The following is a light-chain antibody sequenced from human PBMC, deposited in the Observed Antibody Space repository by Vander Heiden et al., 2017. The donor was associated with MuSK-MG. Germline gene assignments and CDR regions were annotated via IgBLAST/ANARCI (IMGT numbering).Light chain of an antibody. V-gene: IGLV1-47*03. CDR3: AAWDDSLSAWV. CDR2: RNN. Sequence: QSVLTQPPSASGTPGQGVTISCSGSSSNIGSNYVYWYQQLPGTAPKLLIYRNNQRPSGVPDRFSGSKSGTSASLAISGLWSEDEADYYCAAWDDSLSAWVFGGGTKLTVL. J-gene: IGLJ3*02. CDR1: SSNIGSNY.